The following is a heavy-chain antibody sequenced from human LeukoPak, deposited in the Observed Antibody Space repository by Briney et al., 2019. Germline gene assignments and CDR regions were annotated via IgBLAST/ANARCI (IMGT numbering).Heavy chain of an antibody. Sequence: ASVKVSCKTSGHNFNGFYMHWVRQAPGQGLEWMGWINPISGVAIYAQKFQGRVTMTRDTSISTAYMELINLRSDDTAIYYCARDIAAGTPRAFDIWGQGQWSPSLQ. D-gene: IGHD6-25*01. CDR1: GHNFNGFY. CDR3: ARDIAAGTPRAFDI. CDR2: INPISGVA. V-gene: IGHV1-2*02. J-gene: IGHJ3*02.